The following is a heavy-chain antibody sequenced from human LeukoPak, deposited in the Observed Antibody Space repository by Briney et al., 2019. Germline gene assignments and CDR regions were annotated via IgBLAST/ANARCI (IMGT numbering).Heavy chain of an antibody. Sequence: GESLKISCKGSGYTFTSYWIGWVRQMPGKGLEWMGLRNPADSDTRYSPSFQGQVTISVDKSISTAYLEWSSLKASDTAMYYCARHVSSSRVAYDAWGQGTMVTVSS. CDR2: RNPADSDT. CDR1: GYTFTSYW. D-gene: IGHD2-2*01. J-gene: IGHJ3*01. CDR3: ARHVSSSRVAYDA. V-gene: IGHV5-51*01.